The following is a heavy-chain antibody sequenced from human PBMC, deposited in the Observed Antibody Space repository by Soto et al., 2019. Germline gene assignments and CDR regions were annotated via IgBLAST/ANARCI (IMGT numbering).Heavy chain of an antibody. CDR1: GFTFNNYW. CDR2: IKGEESVK. CDR3: VKGGDYRGGAFDM. D-gene: IGHD2-21*02. V-gene: IGHV3-7*01. J-gene: IGHJ3*02. Sequence: EVQVVESGGCLVQPGGSLRLSCAASGFTFNNYWMNWVRQATGKGLEWVANIKGEESVKSYVDSVKGRFTNSSDSAKKSLYRQMNLLRLGDTAIYYCVKGGDYRGGAFDMWGQGTMFTVSS.